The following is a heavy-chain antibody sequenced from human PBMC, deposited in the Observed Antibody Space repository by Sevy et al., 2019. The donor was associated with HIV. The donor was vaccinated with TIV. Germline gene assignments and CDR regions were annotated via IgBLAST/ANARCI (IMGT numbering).Heavy chain of an antibody. J-gene: IGHJ6*02. CDR2: ITSSSSFI. Sequence: GGSLRLSCAASGFTFRSYSMNWVRQAPGRGLEWVSSITSSSSFIFYADSVKGRFTISRDNAKNSLFLQMNRLRAEDMAVYYCARPTSGLSDYELLGNARFYGMDVWGQGTTVTVSS. CDR3: ARPTSGLSDYELLGNARFYGMDV. V-gene: IGHV3-21*01. CDR1: GFTFRSYS. D-gene: IGHD3-22*01.